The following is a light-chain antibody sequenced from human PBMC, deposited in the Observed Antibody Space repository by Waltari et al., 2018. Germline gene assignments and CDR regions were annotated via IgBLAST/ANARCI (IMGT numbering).Light chain of an antibody. CDR2: DTS. Sequence: EIVLTQSPGTLSLSPGERATLSCRASQNVSGDYLAWYQQKPGQAPRLLIFDTSKRATGIPDRFSGSGSGTDFTVTISRLEPEDFAVYYCQQYGASPFTFGPGNKVDFK. CDR3: QQYGASPFT. CDR1: QNVSGDY. V-gene: IGKV3-20*01. J-gene: IGKJ3*01.